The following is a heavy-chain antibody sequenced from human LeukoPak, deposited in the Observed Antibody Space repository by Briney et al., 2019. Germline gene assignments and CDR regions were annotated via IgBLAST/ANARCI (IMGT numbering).Heavy chain of an antibody. CDR2: INSDGSTT. V-gene: IGHV3-74*01. J-gene: IGHJ3*02. D-gene: IGHD4/OR15-4a*01. CDR3: AKRANNDAFDI. CDR1: GFTFSSYW. Sequence: GGSLRLSCVASGFTFSSYWMHWVRQAPGKGLVWVSRINSDGSTTTYADSVKGRFTISRDNSKNTLYLQMNSLRAEDTAVYYCAKRANNDAFDIWGQGTMVTVSS.